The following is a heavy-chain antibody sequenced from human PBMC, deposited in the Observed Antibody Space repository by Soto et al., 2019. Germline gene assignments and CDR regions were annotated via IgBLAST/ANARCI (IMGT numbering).Heavy chain of an antibody. CDR1: GFTFDDYA. V-gene: IGHV3-9*01. CDR3: AKDRGYSGYHLFLHAFDI. Sequence: EVQLVESGGGLVQPGRSLRLSCAASGFTFDDYAMHWVRQAPGKGLEWVSGISWNSGSIGSADSVKGRFTISRDNAKHSLYLQMNSLRAEDTALYYCAKDRGYSGYHLFLHAFDIWGQGTKVTVAS. D-gene: IGHD5-12*01. CDR2: ISWNSGSI. J-gene: IGHJ3*02.